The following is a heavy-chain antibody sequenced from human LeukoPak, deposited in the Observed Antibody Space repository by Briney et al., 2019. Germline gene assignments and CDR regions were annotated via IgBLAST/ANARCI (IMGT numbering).Heavy chain of an antibody. V-gene: IGHV1-69*04. D-gene: IGHD6-19*01. J-gene: IGHJ4*02. CDR1: GGTFSSYA. Sequence: SVKVSCKASGGTFSSYAISWVRQAPGQGLEWMGRIIPILGIANYAQKFQGRVTITADKSTSTAYMELRSLRSEDTAVYYCASFSAVAGTRYFDYWGQGTLVTVSS. CDR2: IIPILGIA. CDR3: ASFSAVAGTRYFDY.